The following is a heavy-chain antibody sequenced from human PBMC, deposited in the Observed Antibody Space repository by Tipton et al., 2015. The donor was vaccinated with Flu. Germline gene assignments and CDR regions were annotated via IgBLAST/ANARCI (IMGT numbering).Heavy chain of an antibody. CDR2: IYYSGSA. V-gene: IGHV4-59*01. Sequence: LSCTVSGGSISSYYWSWIRQPPGKGLEWIGYIYYSGSANYNPSLKSRVTISVDTSKIQFSLKLSSVTAADTAVYYCARGFPYAGPLDYWGQGTLVTVSS. CDR1: GGSISSYY. J-gene: IGHJ4*02. D-gene: IGHD2-2*01. CDR3: ARGFPYAGPLDY.